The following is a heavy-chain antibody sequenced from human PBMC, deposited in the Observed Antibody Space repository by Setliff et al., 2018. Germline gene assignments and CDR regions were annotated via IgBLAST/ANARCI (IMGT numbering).Heavy chain of an antibody. CDR3: SRLVRYCTTTSCQRLSGGEY. Sequence: GASVKVSCKASGYTFSGYGITWVRQAPGQGLEWMGWISIYTGNAYYAHKLQGRVTMTTDTSTDTAYLELRSLRSDDTAVYYCSRLVRYCTTTSCQRLSGGEYWGQGTLVTVSS. CDR2: ISIYTGNA. J-gene: IGHJ4*02. CDR1: GYTFSGYG. D-gene: IGHD2-2*01. V-gene: IGHV1-18*01.